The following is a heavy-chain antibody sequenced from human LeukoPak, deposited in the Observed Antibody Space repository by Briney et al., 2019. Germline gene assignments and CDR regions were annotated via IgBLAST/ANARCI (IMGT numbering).Heavy chain of an antibody. D-gene: IGHD6-13*01. CDR1: GFTLSSYS. CDR3: ARVSSSSWLRFDP. CDR2: TSSSSSYI. J-gene: IGHJ5*02. Sequence: GGSLRLSCAASGFTLSSYSMNWVRQAPGKGLEWVSSTSSSSSYIYYADSVKGRFTISRDNAKNSLYLQMNSLRAEDTAVYYCARVSSSSWLRFDPWGQGTLVTVSS. V-gene: IGHV3-21*01.